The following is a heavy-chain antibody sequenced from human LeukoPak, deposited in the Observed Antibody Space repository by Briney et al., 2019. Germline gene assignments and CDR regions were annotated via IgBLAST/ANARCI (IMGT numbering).Heavy chain of an antibody. J-gene: IGHJ3*02. CDR2: INTNTGNP. CDR1: GYTFTSYY. Sequence: ASVKVSCKASGYTFTSYYMHWVRQAPGQGLEWMRWINTNTGNPTYAQGFTGRFVFSLDTSVSTAYLQISSLRAEDTAVYYCAGTYYYDSSGYHDAFDIWGQGTMVTVSS. D-gene: IGHD3-22*01. CDR3: AGTYYYDSSGYHDAFDI. V-gene: IGHV7-4-1*02.